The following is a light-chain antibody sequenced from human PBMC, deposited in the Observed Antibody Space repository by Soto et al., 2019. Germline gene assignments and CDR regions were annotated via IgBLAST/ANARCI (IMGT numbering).Light chain of an antibody. J-gene: IGKJ5*01. CDR2: TAS. CDR3: QQSYTTPFT. CDR1: QRVSNY. V-gene: IGKV1-39*01. Sequence: DIRMTQSPSSLSASVGDRVTITCRASQRVSNYLNWFQHKPGRAPKLLIHTASTLRSGVPSRFSGSGSGADFTLTISSLQREDFATYYCQQSYTTPFTFGQGTRLEN.